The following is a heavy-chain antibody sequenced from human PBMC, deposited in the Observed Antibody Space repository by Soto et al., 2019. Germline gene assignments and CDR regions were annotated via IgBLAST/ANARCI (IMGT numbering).Heavy chain of an antibody. V-gene: IGHV1-2*04. J-gene: IGHJ4*02. D-gene: IGHD3-9*01. CDR3: ARETHYDILTGYSSNFDY. CDR2: INPNSGCT. CDR1: GYTFTGYY. Sequence: GASVKVSCKASGYTFTGYYMHWVRQAPGQGVEWMGWINPNSGCTNYAQKFQGWVTMTRDTSISTAYMELSRLRSDDTAVYYCARETHYDILTGYSSNFDYWGQGTLVTVSS.